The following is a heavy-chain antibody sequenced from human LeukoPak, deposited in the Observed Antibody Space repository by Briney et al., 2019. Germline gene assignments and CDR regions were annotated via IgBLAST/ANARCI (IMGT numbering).Heavy chain of an antibody. CDR3: AREVKVAVAGTDWFDP. V-gene: IGHV4-38-2*02. CDR1: GYSISSGYY. D-gene: IGHD6-19*01. CDR2: IYHSGST. J-gene: IGHJ5*02. Sequence: PSETLSLTCTVSGYSISSGYYWGWIRQPPGKGLEWIGSIYHSGSTYYNPSLKSRVTISVDTSKNQFSLKLSSVTAADTAVYYCAREVKVAVAGTDWFDPWGQGTLVTVSS.